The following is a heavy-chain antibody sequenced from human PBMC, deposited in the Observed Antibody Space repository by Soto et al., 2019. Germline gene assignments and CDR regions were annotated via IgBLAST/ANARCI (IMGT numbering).Heavy chain of an antibody. CDR1: GFTFSSCA. V-gene: IGHV3-23*01. CDR2: ISGGGDST. CDR3: AKGRISSRYGLDV. Sequence: GSLRLSCAASGFTFSSCAMIWVRQAPGEGLEWVSGISGGGDSTSYADSVKGRFTISRDNSKNTLYLQMNSLRVEDTALYYCAKGRISSRYGLDVWGQGTTVTVS. D-gene: IGHD6-13*01. J-gene: IGHJ6*02.